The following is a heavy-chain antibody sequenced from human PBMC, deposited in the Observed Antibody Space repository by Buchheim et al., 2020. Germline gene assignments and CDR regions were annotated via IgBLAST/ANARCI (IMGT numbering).Heavy chain of an antibody. CDR2: IYYSGST. J-gene: IGHJ6*02. V-gene: IGHV4-31*03. CDR1: GGSISSDGYY. CDR3: AREVITFWSGYYYYGMDV. Sequence: QVQLQESGPGLVKPSQTLSLTCTVSGGSISSDGYYWSWIRQHPGKGLEWIGYIYYSGSTYYNPSLKSRVTISVDTSKNQFSLKLSPVTAADTAVYYCAREVITFWSGYYYYGMDVWGQGTT. D-gene: IGHD3-3*01.